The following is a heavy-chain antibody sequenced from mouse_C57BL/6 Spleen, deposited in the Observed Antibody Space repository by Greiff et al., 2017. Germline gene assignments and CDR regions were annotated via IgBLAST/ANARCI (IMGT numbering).Heavy chain of an antibody. J-gene: IGHJ2*01. D-gene: IGHD1-1*01. CDR3: ARDYGSSSDY. CDR1: GYTFTSYG. Sequence: VQGVESGAELARPGASVKLSCKASGYTFTSYGISWVKQRTGQGLEWIGEIYPRSGNTYYNAKFKGKATLTADKSSNTAYLELRSLTSEDSAVYFCARDYGSSSDYWGQGTTLTVSS. CDR2: IYPRSGNT. V-gene: IGHV1-81*01.